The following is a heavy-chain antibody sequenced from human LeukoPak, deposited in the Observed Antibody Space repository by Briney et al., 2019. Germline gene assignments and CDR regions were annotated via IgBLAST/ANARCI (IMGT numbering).Heavy chain of an antibody. CDR3: ARDGVVAATGGYWFDP. CDR1: GFTFSSYG. D-gene: IGHD2-15*01. V-gene: IGHV3-33*01. Sequence: PGGSLRLSCAASGFTFSSYGMHWVRQAPGKGLEWVAVIWYDGSNKYYADSVKGRFTISRDNSKNTLYLQMNSLRAEDTAVYYCARDGVVAATGGYWFDPWGQGTLVTVSS. J-gene: IGHJ5*02. CDR2: IWYDGSNK.